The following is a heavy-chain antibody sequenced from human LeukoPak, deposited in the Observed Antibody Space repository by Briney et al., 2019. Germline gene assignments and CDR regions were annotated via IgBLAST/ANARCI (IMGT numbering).Heavy chain of an antibody. CDR2: IYYSGSI. J-gene: IGHJ4*02. CDR3: AGGIAVAGTWFDY. CDR1: GGSISSYY. D-gene: IGHD6-19*01. Sequence: SETLSLTCTVSGGSISSYYWSWIRQPPGKGLEWIGYIYYSGSINYNPSLKSRVTISVDTSKNQFSLKLSSVTAADTAVYYCAGGIAVAGTWFDYWGQGTLVTVSS. V-gene: IGHV4-59*08.